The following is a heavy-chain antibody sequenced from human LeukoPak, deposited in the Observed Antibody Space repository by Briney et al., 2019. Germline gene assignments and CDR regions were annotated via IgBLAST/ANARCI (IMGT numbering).Heavy chain of an antibody. CDR2: IYTSGST. D-gene: IGHD6-13*01. J-gene: IGHJ6*03. CDR1: GGSISSYY. V-gene: IGHV4-4*07. CDR3: ARESSGIAAAGYYYYYMDV. Sequence: PSETLSLTCTVSGGSISSYYWSWIRQPAGKGLEWIGRIYTSGSTNYNPSLKSRVTMSVDTSKNQFSLKLSPVTAADTAVYYCARESSGIAAAGYYYYYMDVWGKGTTVTVSS.